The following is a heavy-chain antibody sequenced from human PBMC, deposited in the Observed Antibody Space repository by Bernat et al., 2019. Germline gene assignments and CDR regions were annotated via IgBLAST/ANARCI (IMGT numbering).Heavy chain of an antibody. Sequence: EVQLLESGGDLVQPGGSLRLSCAASGFTFSSYAMSWVRQAPGKGLEWVSAISGSGGSTYYADSVKGRFTISRDNSKNTLYLQMNSLRAEDTAVYYCAKFDGCTGGVCYTGYYYYYMDVWGKGTTVTVSS. CDR2: ISGSGGST. D-gene: IGHD2-8*02. CDR3: AKFDGCTGGVCYTGYYYYYMDV. CDR1: GFTFSSYA. V-gene: IGHV3-23*01. J-gene: IGHJ6*03.